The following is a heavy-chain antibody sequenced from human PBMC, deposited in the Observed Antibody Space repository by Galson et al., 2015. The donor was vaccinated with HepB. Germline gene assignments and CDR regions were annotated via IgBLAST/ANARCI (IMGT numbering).Heavy chain of an antibody. J-gene: IGHJ6*02. CDR3: AREAGLYSGSYFRHYYYGMDV. Sequence: SVKVSCKASGYTFTSYGISWVRQAPGQGLEWMGWISAYNGNTNYAQKLQGRVTMTTDTSTSTAYMELRSLRSDDTAVYYCAREAGLYSGSYFRHYYYGMDVWGQGTTVTVSS. V-gene: IGHV1-18*04. CDR1: GYTFTSYG. D-gene: IGHD1-26*01. CDR2: ISAYNGNT.